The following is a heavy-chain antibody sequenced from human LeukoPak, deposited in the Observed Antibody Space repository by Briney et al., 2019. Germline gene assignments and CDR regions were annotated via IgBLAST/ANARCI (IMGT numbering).Heavy chain of an antibody. D-gene: IGHD5-24*01. CDR1: GGSTSSYY. V-gene: IGHV4-39*01. J-gene: IGHJ4*02. CDR3: ARRKGRDGYNNY. CDR2: IYYSGST. Sequence: KPSETLSLTCTVSGGSTSSYYWSWIRQPPGKGLEWIGSIYYSGSTYYNPSLKSRVTISVDTSKNQFSLKLSSVTAADTAVYYCARRKGRDGYNNYWGQGTLVTVSS.